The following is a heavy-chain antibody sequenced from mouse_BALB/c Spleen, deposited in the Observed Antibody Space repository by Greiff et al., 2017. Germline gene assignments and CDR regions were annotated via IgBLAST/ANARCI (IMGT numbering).Heavy chain of an antibody. V-gene: IGHV3-2*02. CDR2: ISYSGST. J-gene: IGHJ1*01. Sequence: EVQLQESGPGLVKPSQSLSLTCTVTGYSITSDYAWNWIRQFPGNQLEWMGYISYSGSTSYNPSLKSRISITRDTSKNQFFLQLNSVTTEDTATYFCARVRHYYGSSYWYFDVWGAGTTVTVSS. CDR3: ARVRHYYGSSYWYFDV. D-gene: IGHD1-1*01. CDR1: GYSITSDYA.